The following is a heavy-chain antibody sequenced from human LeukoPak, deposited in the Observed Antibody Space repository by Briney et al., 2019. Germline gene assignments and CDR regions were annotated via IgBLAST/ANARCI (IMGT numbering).Heavy chain of an antibody. V-gene: IGHV3-20*04. CDR1: GFTFDDYG. CDR2: INWNGGST. Sequence: PVGSLRLSCAASGFTFDDYGKSWVRQAPGKGLEWFSGINWNGGSTGYADSVRGRFTISRHNAKNSLYLQMNSLRAEDTALYYCARGAGNDAFDIWGPGTMVTVSS. CDR3: ARGAGNDAFDI. J-gene: IGHJ3*02.